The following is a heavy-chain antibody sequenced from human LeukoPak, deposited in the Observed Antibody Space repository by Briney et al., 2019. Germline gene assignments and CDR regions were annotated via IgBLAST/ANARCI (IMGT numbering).Heavy chain of an antibody. D-gene: IGHD3-22*01. Sequence: PSETLSLTCTVSGGPISSHYWSWIRQPPGKGLEWIGYIYYSGSTNYNPSLKGRVTISVDTSKNQFSLKLSSVTAADTAVYYCAREEGYYDTSGRYYYYMDVWGKGTTVTVSS. CDR1: GGPISSHY. CDR2: IYYSGST. CDR3: AREEGYYDTSGRYYYYMDV. J-gene: IGHJ6*03. V-gene: IGHV4-59*11.